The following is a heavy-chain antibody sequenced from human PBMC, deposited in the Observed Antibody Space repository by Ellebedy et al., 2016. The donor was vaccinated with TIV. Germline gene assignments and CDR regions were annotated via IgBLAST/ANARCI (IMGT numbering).Heavy chain of an antibody. CDR2: ISASCGST. D-gene: IGHD3-22*01. CDR1: GFTFRSYA. Sequence: GESLKISCAASGFTFRSYAMSWVRQAPGRGLEWVSGISASCGSTYYADSVKGRFTVTRDNPKSTLYLQMNSLRAEDTAIYYCAKDRGYHDNSGYYDDWGQGTRVTVST. J-gene: IGHJ4*02. V-gene: IGHV3-23*01. CDR3: AKDRGYHDNSGYYDD.